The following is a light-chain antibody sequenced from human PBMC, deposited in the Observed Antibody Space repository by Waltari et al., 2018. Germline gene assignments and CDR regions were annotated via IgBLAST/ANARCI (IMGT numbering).Light chain of an antibody. Sequence: IQMPQSPSFLSASGADRVTITCRASQNINKFLNWYQHKPGKAPKLLIYAASRLQTGVPSRFRGSGSGTEFTLTIDSLQPEDFATYFCQHSHSTPITFGPGTTVDV. CDR2: AAS. CDR3: QHSHSTPIT. CDR1: QNINKF. J-gene: IGKJ3*01. V-gene: IGKV1-39*01.